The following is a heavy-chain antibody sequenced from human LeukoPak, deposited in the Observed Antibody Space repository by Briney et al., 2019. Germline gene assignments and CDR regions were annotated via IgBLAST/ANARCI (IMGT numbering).Heavy chain of an antibody. Sequence: GGSLRLSCAASGFIVSNNYMSWIRQAPGKGLEWVSIIYSGGSTFYADSVKGRFTISRDISKNTLYLQMNSLRAEDTAVYYCARVTTVTKHFDYWGQGTLVTVSS. J-gene: IGHJ4*02. D-gene: IGHD4-17*01. CDR3: ARVTTVTKHFDY. V-gene: IGHV3-66*01. CDR1: GFIVSNNY. CDR2: IYSGGST.